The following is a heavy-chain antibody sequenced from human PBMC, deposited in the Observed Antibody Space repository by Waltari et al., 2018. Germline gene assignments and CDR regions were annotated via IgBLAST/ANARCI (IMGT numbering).Heavy chain of an antibody. CDR1: GFTFSSYA. V-gene: IGHV3-30-3*01. J-gene: IGHJ3*02. CDR3: ARSWNQATGAFDI. D-gene: IGHD1-1*01. CDR2: ISYDGGNK. Sequence: QVQLVESGGGVVQPGRSLRLSCAASGFTFSSYAMPWVRQAPGKGLEWVAVISYDGGNKYYADSVKGRFTISRDNSKNTLYLQMNSLRAEDTAVYYCARSWNQATGAFDIWGQGTMVTVSS.